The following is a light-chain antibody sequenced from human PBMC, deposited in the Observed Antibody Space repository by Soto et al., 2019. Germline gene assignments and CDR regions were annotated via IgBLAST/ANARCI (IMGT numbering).Light chain of an antibody. CDR1: RSNIGAGYD. Sequence: QSVLTQPPSVSGAPGQRVTISCTGSRSNIGAGYDVHWYQQLPGTAPKLLIYGTNNRPSGVPDRFSGSKSGTSASLAISGLRSEDEADYYCAVWDDSLNGSVAFGGGTKVTVL. V-gene: IGLV1-40*01. J-gene: IGLJ2*01. CDR3: AVWDDSLNGSVA. CDR2: GTN.